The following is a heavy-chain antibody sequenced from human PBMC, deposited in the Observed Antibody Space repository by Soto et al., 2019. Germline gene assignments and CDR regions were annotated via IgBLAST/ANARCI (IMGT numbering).Heavy chain of an antibody. CDR2: INRSGST. V-gene: IGHV4-34*01. J-gene: IGHJ4*02. Sequence: SETLSLTCVVFGAYLAASSATCIRQALGKGLEWIGQINRSGSTNYIPSRESRVTISVDTSKNLFSLSLSSVTAADMAIYYCARGGGSHLYFDSWGQGTLVTVSS. D-gene: IGHD5-12*01. CDR3: ARGGGSHLYFDS. CDR1: GAYLAASS.